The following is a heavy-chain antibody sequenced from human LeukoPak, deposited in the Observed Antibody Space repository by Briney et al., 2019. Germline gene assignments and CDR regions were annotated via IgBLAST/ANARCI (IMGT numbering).Heavy chain of an antibody. V-gene: IGHV1-69*01. CDR3: AAGDDYVWGSYRPSYFDY. CDR1: GGTFSSYA. CDR2: IIPIFGTA. D-gene: IGHD3-16*02. Sequence: SVKVSCKASGGTFSSYAISWVRQAPGQGLEWMGGIIPIFGTANYAQKFQGRVTITADESTSTAYMELSSLRSEDTAVYYCAAGDDYVWGSYRPSYFDYWGQGPLVTVSS. J-gene: IGHJ4*02.